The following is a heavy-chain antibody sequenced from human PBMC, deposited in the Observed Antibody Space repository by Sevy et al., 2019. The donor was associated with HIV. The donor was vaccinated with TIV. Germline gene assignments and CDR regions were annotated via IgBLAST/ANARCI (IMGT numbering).Heavy chain of an antibody. V-gene: IGHV3-11*04. Sequence: GGSLRLSCAASGFTFSDYYMSWIRQAPGKGLEWVSYISSSGSTIYYADSVKGRFTISRDNAKNSLYLQMNSLRAEDTAVYYCAGGRLALWFGEAHAFDIWGQGTMVTVSS. J-gene: IGHJ3*02. D-gene: IGHD3-10*01. CDR3: AGGRLALWFGEAHAFDI. CDR2: ISSSGSTI. CDR1: GFTFSDYY.